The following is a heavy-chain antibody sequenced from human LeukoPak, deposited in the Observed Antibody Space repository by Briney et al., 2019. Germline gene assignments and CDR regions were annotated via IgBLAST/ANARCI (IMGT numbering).Heavy chain of an antibody. Sequence: GGSLRLSCVVSGFTFSSYAMSWVRQAPGKGLEWVSGISGSGGSTYYADSVKGRFTISRDNTKNTLYLQMNSLRAEDTAVYYCAKDRHAPGRYCSSASCFPFDSWGQGTLVTVSS. CDR2: ISGSGGST. J-gene: IGHJ5*01. D-gene: IGHD2-15*01. CDR3: AKDRHAPGRYCSSASCFPFDS. V-gene: IGHV3-23*01. CDR1: GFTFSSYA.